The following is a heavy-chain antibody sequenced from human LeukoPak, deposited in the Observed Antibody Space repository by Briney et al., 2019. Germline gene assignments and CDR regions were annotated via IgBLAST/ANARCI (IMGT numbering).Heavy chain of an antibody. D-gene: IGHD1-26*01. Sequence: AGGSLRLSCEASGFTFDAYAMHWVRQAPGKGLEWVSLINMDGSATYYADSVKGRFTISRDNSKNSLYLQMNSLRSEDTALYYCATWAFYHSLDVWGQGTTVTVSS. J-gene: IGHJ6*02. CDR3: ATWAFYHSLDV. V-gene: IGHV3-43*02. CDR2: INMDGSAT. CDR1: GFTFDAYA.